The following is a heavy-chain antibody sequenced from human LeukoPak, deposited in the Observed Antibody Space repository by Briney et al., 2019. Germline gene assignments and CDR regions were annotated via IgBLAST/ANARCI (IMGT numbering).Heavy chain of an antibody. CDR2: IYYSGST. J-gene: IGHJ4*02. V-gene: IGHV4-30-4*01. CDR1: GGSISSGDYY. CDR3: ARDGGIVGAAHYDY. D-gene: IGHD1-26*01. Sequence: PSETLSLTCTVSGGSISSGDYYWSWIRQPPGKGLEWIGYIYYSGSTYYNPSLKSRVTISVDTSKNQFSLKLSSVTAADTAVYYCARDGGIVGAAHYDYWGQGTLVTVSS.